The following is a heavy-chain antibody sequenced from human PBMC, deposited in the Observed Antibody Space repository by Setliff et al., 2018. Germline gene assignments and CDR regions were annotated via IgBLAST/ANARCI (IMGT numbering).Heavy chain of an antibody. Sequence: ASVKVSCKASGYTLTNYYMHWVRQAPGQGLEWLGIINPSGGLTRYAQKFQGRVTMTRDTSTSTVYMEVSSLRTEDTAVYYCARDRYYNSWSGTSITAPHDACEIWGQGTMVTVSS. J-gene: IGHJ3*02. V-gene: IGHV1-46*03. CDR2: INPSGGLT. CDR3: ARDRYYNSWSGTSITAPHDACEI. D-gene: IGHD3-3*01. CDR1: GYTLTNYY.